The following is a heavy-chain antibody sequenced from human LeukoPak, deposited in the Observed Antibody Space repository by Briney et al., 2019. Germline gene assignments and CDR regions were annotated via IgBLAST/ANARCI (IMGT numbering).Heavy chain of an antibody. CDR1: GGSFSGYY. Sequence: SETLSLTCAVYGGSFSGYYWSWIRQPPGKGLEWIGEINHNGSTNYNPSLKSRVTISVDTSKNQFSLKLSSVTAADTAVYYCARITWSVYSSSDYWGQGTLVTVSS. D-gene: IGHD6-19*01. CDR3: ARITWSVYSSSDY. V-gene: IGHV4-34*01. J-gene: IGHJ4*02. CDR2: INHNGST.